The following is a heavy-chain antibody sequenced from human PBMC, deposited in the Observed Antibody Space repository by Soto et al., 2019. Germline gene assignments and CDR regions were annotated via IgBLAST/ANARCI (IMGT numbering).Heavy chain of an antibody. J-gene: IGHJ4*02. Sequence: QVQLVQSGAEVRQPASSVKVSCKTSGGTFSSYAIIWVRQAPGQGLEWMGGIVPIVDTSTYAQKFQGRVTITADEYTSKVYLELSSLRSDDTAVYYCVRVVAIPGYPDNWGQGTLVTVSS. CDR2: IVPIVDTS. CDR1: GGTFSSYA. V-gene: IGHV1-69*12. D-gene: IGHD5-12*01. CDR3: VRVVAIPGYPDN.